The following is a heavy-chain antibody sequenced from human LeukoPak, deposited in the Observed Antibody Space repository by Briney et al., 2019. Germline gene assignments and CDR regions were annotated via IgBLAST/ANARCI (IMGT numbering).Heavy chain of an antibody. J-gene: IGHJ4*02. V-gene: IGHV4-59*01. CDR3: ARDLSGSYGIDY. Sequence: SETLSLTCTVSGGSISGYYWGWIRQPPGKGLEWIGYIYSSGITNYNPSLKSRVTISVDTSKNQFSLRLTSVTAADTAVYYCARDLSGSYGIDYWGQGTLVTVSA. D-gene: IGHD1-26*01. CDR2: IYSSGIT. CDR1: GGSISGYY.